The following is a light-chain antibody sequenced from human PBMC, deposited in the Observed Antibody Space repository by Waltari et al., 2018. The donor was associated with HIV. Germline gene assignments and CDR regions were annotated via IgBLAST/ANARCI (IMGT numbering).Light chain of an antibody. CDR1: HNINNY. Sequence: EVVMTQSPATLSVSPGGRATLSCRASHNINNYLDWYQQKPGQAPRLLSACAPTMVFVVPARFTRTWSGTEFTLTIISLQSEDSAVSYCQQYSDWPPYTFGRGTKLEIE. CDR3: QQYSDWPPYT. V-gene: IGKV3-15*01. CDR2: CAP. J-gene: IGKJ2*01.